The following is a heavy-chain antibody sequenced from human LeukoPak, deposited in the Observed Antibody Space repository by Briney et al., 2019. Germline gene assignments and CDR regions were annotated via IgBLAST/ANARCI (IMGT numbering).Heavy chain of an antibody. Sequence: GSLRLSCAAPGVTSSSYEMNWVREAPGKGVEWVLYISSSGSTTFYADSVEGRFTISRDNTKNSLYLQMNSLSAADTAVYYCARSFDVWGQGTMVTVSS. CDR3: ARSFDV. CDR1: GVTSSSYE. CDR2: ISSSGSTT. V-gene: IGHV3-48*03. J-gene: IGHJ3*01.